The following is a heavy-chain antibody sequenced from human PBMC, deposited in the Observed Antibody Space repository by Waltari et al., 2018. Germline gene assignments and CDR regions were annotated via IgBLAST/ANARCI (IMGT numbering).Heavy chain of an antibody. V-gene: IGHV4-4*07. Sequence: QVQLQESGPGLVKPSETLSLTCTVSGGSISSYHWSWLRQPAGKGLEWIGRIYTSGSTNYNPSLKSRVTMSVDTSKNQFSLKLSSVTAADTAVYYCARDPWYNWNPGAFDIWGQGTMVTVSS. CDR3: ARDPWYNWNPGAFDI. CDR2: IYTSGST. D-gene: IGHD1-20*01. J-gene: IGHJ3*02. CDR1: GGSISSYH.